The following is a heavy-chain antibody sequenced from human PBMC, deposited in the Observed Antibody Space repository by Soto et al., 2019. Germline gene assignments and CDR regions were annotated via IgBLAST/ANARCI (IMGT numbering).Heavy chain of an antibody. D-gene: IGHD6-13*01. V-gene: IGHV3-33*01. Sequence: GGSLRLSCAASGFTFNNYGMHWVRQAPGKGLEWVAVIWYDERYKYYADSVKGRFTISRDTSTKTVYLQMNNLGVEDTAVYYCARDDRGSGWFVAMDVWGQGTTVTVSS. J-gene: IGHJ6*02. CDR2: IWYDERYK. CDR1: GFTFNNYG. CDR3: ARDDRGSGWFVAMDV.